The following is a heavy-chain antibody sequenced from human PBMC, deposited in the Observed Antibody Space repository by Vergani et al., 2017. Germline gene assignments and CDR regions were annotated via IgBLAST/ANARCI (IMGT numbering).Heavy chain of an antibody. CDR3: VREGSYCGSTTCRNPSYVYYYHMEV. J-gene: IGHJ6*03. CDR1: GFTFSTYA. V-gene: IGHV3-33*01. CDR2: IYYDGSKK. D-gene: IGHD2-21*01. Sequence: QVQLVESGGGVVQPGRSLRLSCTSSGFTFSTYAMHWVRQAPGKGLEWVAIIYYDGSKKYYADSVKGRFTISRDNSRNTLDLLMSSLRVEDTAIYYCVREGSYCGSTTCRNPSYVYYYHMEVWGEGTTVAVPS.